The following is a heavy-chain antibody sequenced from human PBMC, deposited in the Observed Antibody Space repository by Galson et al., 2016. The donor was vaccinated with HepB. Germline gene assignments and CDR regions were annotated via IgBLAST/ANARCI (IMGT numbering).Heavy chain of an antibody. D-gene: IGHD6-25*01. CDR1: GFNFINAW. J-gene: IGHJ4*02. CDR2: IKTQADGVTT. V-gene: IGHV3-15*01. Sequence: SLRLSCAASGFNFINAWMSWVRQAPGKGLEWVGRIKTQADGVTTDYAAPVGGRFTISRDDSHNMLYLQLNSLKSEDTAVYYCTTGGSSGGRPDYWGQGALVTVSS. CDR3: TTGGSSGGRPDY.